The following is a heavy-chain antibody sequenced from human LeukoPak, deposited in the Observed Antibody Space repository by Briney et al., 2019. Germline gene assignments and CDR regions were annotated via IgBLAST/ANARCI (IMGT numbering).Heavy chain of an antibody. J-gene: IGHJ5*02. CDR3: ARDSKIYCSGGSCYSGNWFDP. CDR2: ISSSSSYI. CDR1: GFTFSSYS. Sequence: PGGSLRLSCAASGFTFSSYSMNWDRQAPGKGLEWVSSISSSSSYIYYADSVKGRFTISRDNAKNSLYLQMNSLRAEDTAVYYCARDSKIYCSGGSCYSGNWFDPWGQGTLVTVSS. V-gene: IGHV3-21*01. D-gene: IGHD2-15*01.